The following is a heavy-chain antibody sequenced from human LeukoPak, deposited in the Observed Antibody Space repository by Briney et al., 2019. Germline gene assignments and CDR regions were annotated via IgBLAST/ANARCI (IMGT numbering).Heavy chain of an antibody. CDR3: ARAQYYYDSSGYYPGRYFDL. V-gene: IGHV4-38-2*02. CDR1: GYSISSGYY. J-gene: IGHJ2*01. Sequence: SETLSLTCTVSGYSISSGYYWGWIRQPPGKGLEWIGSIYHSGSTYYNPSLKSRVTISVDTSKNQFSLKLSSVTAADTAVYYCARAQYYYDSSGYYPGRYFDLWGRGTLVTVSS. D-gene: IGHD3-22*01. CDR2: IYHSGST.